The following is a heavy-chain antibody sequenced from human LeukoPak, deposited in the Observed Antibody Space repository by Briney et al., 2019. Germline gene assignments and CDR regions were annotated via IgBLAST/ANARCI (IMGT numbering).Heavy chain of an antibody. Sequence: SQTLSVTCAISGDSVSSINGAWNWVRQSPSRGLEWLGRTYYRSKWYSDYAVPIQGRISINPDTSKNQFTLHLFSVTPDDTAVYYCARDAATTGWYTFDYWGQGTRVTVSS. CDR1: GDSVSSINGA. D-gene: IGHD6-19*01. CDR2: TYYRSKWYS. J-gene: IGHJ4*02. CDR3: ARDAATTGWYTFDY. V-gene: IGHV6-1*01.